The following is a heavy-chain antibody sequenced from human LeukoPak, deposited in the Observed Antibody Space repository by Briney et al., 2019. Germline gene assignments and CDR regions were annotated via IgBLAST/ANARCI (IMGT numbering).Heavy chain of an antibody. Sequence: SETLSLTCSVSGFSISNGYHWGWIRQPPGKGLEWIGSIYHSGSTYYNPSLKTRVTISLDTSKNQFSLRLSSVTAADTAVYYCARLVPDDYGDPDAFDIWGQGTKVTVSS. D-gene: IGHD4-17*01. CDR2: IYHSGST. CDR1: GFSISNGYH. V-gene: IGHV4-38-2*02. CDR3: ARLVPDDYGDPDAFDI. J-gene: IGHJ3*02.